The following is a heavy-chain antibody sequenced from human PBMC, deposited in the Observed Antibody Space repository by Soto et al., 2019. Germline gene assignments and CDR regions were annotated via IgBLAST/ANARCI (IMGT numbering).Heavy chain of an antibody. V-gene: IGHV3-30-3*01. CDR3: ARDLVPTDQYSSSGSY. D-gene: IGHD6-6*01. CDR2: ISYDGSNK. Sequence: PGGSLRLSCAASGFTFSSYAMHWVRQAPGKGLEWVAVISYDGSNKYYADSVKGRFTISRDNSKNTLYLQMNSLRAEDTAVYYCARDLVPTDQYSSSGSYWGQGTLVTVSS. J-gene: IGHJ4*02. CDR1: GFTFSSYA.